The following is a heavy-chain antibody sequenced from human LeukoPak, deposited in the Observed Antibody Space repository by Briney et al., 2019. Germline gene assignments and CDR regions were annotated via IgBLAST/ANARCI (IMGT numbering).Heavy chain of an antibody. CDR3: ARVDCSRASCWDYYYTMDV. CDR1: GFTFSSYD. J-gene: IGHJ6*02. Sequence: GRSLRLSCAASGFTFSSYDMHWVRQAPGKGLEWVAVIWYGGSNKYFADSVKGRFTISRDNSKNTLYLQMSSLRAEDTAMYYCARVDCSRASCWDYYYTMDVWGQGTTVTVSS. CDR2: IWYGGSNK. V-gene: IGHV3-33*01. D-gene: IGHD2-2*01.